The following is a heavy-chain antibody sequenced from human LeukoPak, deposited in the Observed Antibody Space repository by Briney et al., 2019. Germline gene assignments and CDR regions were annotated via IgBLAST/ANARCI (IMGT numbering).Heavy chain of an antibody. J-gene: IGHJ4*02. D-gene: IGHD6-13*01. V-gene: IGHV1-2*02. CDR3: ARDIAAYFDY. CDR1: GYTFTGYY. Sequence: ASVKVSCKASGYTFTGYYMYWVRQAPGQGLEWMGWIDPNSGGTNYAQKFQGRVTTTRDTSISTAYMELSRLRSDDTAVYYCARDIAAYFDYWGQGTLVTVSS. CDR2: IDPNSGGT.